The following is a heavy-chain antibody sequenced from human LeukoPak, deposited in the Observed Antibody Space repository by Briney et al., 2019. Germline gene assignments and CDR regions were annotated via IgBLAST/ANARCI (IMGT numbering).Heavy chain of an antibody. Sequence: PSEILSLTCTVSGGSISSSSYYWGWIRQPPGKGLEWIGSIYYSGSTYYNPSLKSRVTISVDTSKNQFSLKLSSVTAADTAVYYCASWYGSGSYYYPWGQGTLVTVSS. CDR1: GGSISSSSYY. V-gene: IGHV4-39*07. D-gene: IGHD3-10*01. CDR2: IYYSGST. J-gene: IGHJ5*02. CDR3: ASWYGSGSYYYP.